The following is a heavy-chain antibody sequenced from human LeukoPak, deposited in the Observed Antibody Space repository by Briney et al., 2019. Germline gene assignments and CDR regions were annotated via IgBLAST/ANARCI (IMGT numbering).Heavy chain of an antibody. CDR2: FDPEDGET. V-gene: IGHV1-24*01. D-gene: IGHD4-17*01. CDR1: GYTFTSYY. Sequence: GASVKVSCKASGYTFTSYYMHWVRQAPGKGLEWMGGFDPEDGETIYAQKFQGRVTMTEDTSTDTAYMELSSLRSEDTAVYYCATRVAIYGDYGYWYFDLWGRGTLVTVSS. J-gene: IGHJ2*01. CDR3: ATRVAIYGDYGYWYFDL.